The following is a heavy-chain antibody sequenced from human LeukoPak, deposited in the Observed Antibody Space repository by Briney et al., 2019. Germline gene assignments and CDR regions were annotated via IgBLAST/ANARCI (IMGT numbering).Heavy chain of an antibody. CDR2: ISYAGSNK. J-gene: IGHJ4*02. D-gene: IGHD3-22*01. CDR1: GFTFRSYG. Sequence: GGSLRLSCAASGFTFRSYGMHWVRQAPGKGLEWVAVISYAGSNKYYADSVKGRFTISRDNSKNTLYLQMNSLRAEDTAVYYCAKIGMRTYYYDSSGYFRDYWGQGTLVTASS. V-gene: IGHV3-30*18. CDR3: AKIGMRTYYYDSSGYFRDY.